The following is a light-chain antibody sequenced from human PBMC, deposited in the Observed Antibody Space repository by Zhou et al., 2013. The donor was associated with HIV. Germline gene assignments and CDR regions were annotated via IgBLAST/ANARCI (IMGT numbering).Light chain of an antibody. CDR1: QSPLYSDGNTY. V-gene: IGKV2-30*01. CDR3: MQRIEFPLT. J-gene: IGKJ4*01. CDR2: RVS. Sequence: DVVMTQSPLSLPVTLGQPASISCRSSQSPLYSDGNTYLSWFHQRPGQSPRRLLYRVSQRDSGVPDRFSGSGSGTDFTLKISKVEAEDVGVYYCMQRIEFPLTFGGGTKVDIK.